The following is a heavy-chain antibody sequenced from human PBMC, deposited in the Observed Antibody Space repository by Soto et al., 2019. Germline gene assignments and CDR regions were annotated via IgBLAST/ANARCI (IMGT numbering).Heavy chain of an antibody. CDR2: ISAAGGAS. Sequence: VGSLRLSCAASRFTFRDYAMTWVRQAPGKGLEWVSAISAAGGASYYADAVKGRFIISRDNSKNTLYLQMNRVSVEDTAGYYCAKDHKTTYEVDYWGQGTLVTVSS. V-gene: IGHV3-23*01. J-gene: IGHJ4*02. CDR1: RFTFRDYA. D-gene: IGHD3-22*01. CDR3: AKDHKTTYEVDY.